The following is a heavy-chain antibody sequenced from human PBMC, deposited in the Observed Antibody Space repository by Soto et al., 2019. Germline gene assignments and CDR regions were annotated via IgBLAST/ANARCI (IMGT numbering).Heavy chain of an antibody. Sequence: PSPTLSLTCAISGDSVSSNSAAWNWIRQSPARGLEWLGRTYYRSKWYNDYVVSMKSRISINPDTSKNQSSLQLNSVTPEDTAVYYCARGTDSSFDSWGQGSPVTVSS. V-gene: IGHV6-1*01. CDR1: GDSVSSNSAA. CDR3: ARGTDSSFDS. D-gene: IGHD1-1*01. CDR2: TYYRSKWYN. J-gene: IGHJ4*02.